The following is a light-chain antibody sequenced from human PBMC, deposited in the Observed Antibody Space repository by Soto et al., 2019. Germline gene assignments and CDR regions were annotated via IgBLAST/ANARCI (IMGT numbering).Light chain of an antibody. J-gene: IGKJ3*01. CDR1: QAVSSN. CDR2: AAS. Sequence: EIVMTQSAANLSVSPGERATLSCRASQAVSSNLAWYQQKPGQAPRLLIYAASTRAAGIPDRFSGSGSGTGFTLTITSLQSEDFAVYYCQHYNNWPFTFGPGTKVDIK. V-gene: IGKV3-15*01. CDR3: QHYNNWPFT.